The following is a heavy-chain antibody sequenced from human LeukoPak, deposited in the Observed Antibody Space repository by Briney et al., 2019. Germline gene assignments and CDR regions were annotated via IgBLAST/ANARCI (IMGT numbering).Heavy chain of an antibody. CDR1: GYTFTGYY. J-gene: IGHJ6*03. CDR2: INPNSGAT. CDR3: ARDLYDSSGYAYYYYMDV. D-gene: IGHD3-22*01. Sequence: ASVKVSCKASGYTFTGYYMHWVRQAPGQGLEWMGRINPNSGATNYAQKFQGRVTMTRDTSISTAYMELSRLRSDDTAVYYCARDLYDSSGYAYYYYMDVWGKGTTVTVSS. V-gene: IGHV1-2*06.